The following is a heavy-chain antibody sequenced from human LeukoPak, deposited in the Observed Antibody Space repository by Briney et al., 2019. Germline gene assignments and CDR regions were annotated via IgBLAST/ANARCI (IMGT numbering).Heavy chain of an antibody. J-gene: IGHJ3*02. CDR1: GFTFSSYS. CDR3: ARDGQGAAAYDAFDI. D-gene: IGHD6-13*01. V-gene: IGHV3-21*01. Sequence: GGSLRLSCAASGFTFSSYSMNWVRQAPGKGLEWVSSISSSSSYIYYADSVKGRFTISRDNAKNSLYLQMNSLRAEDTAVYYCARDGQGAAAYDAFDIWGQGTMVTVSS. CDR2: ISSSSSYI.